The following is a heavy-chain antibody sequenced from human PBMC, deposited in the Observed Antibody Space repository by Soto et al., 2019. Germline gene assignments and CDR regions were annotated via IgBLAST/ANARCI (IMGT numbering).Heavy chain of an antibody. CDR2: INGDGSST. J-gene: IGHJ4*02. D-gene: IGHD6-19*01. CDR1: GCTFSNYW. Sequence: EVQLVESGGGLVQPGGSLRLSCAASGCTFSNYWMHWFRLAPGKGLDWVSPINGDGSSTSYADSVKGRFTISRDSSTNTLYMQMNSLRVEDTAVYYCARAQWPHTFDYWGQGTLVTVSS. CDR3: ARAQWPHTFDY. V-gene: IGHV3-74*01.